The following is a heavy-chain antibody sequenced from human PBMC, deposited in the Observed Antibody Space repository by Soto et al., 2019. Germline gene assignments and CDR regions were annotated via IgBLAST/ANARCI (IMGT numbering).Heavy chain of an antibody. CDR3: ARGPVDFWVGNWFDP. D-gene: IGHD3-3*01. J-gene: IGHJ5*02. CDR2: INHSGST. Sequence: QVQLQQWGAGLLKPSETLSLTCAVYGGSFSGYYWSWIRQPPGKGLEWIGEINHSGSTNYTPSLKSRVTISLDTSKNQFSLKLSSVTAADTAVYYCARGPVDFWVGNWFDPWGQGTLVTVSS. V-gene: IGHV4-34*01. CDR1: GGSFSGYY.